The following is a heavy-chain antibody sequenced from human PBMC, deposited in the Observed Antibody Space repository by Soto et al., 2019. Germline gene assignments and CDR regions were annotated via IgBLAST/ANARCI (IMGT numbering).Heavy chain of an antibody. CDR2: IYYTGNT. J-gene: IGHJ3*02. CDR3: ARVGISSSDAFDI. D-gene: IGHD6-6*01. V-gene: IGHV4-31*01. CDR1: AGSISSGGYY. Sequence: SETLSLACTVYAGSISSGGYYWSWIRQHPEKGLEWIGYIYYTGNTYYNASLKSQVTISVDTSNNQFSLKRSSVTAADTAVYYCARVGISSSDAFDIWGKGTTFTVSS.